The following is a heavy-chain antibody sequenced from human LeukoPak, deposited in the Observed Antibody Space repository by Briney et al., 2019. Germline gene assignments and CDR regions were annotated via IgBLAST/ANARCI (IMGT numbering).Heavy chain of an antibody. CDR2: ISGSGGST. D-gene: IGHD3-22*01. CDR1: GFTFSSYA. J-gene: IGHJ4*02. V-gene: IGHV3-23*01. CDR3: ARVQYYYDSSGYCRY. Sequence: PGGSLRLSCAASGFTFSSYAMSWVRQAPGKGLEWVSAISGSGGSTYYADSVKGRFTISRDNSKNTLYLQMNSLRAEDTAVYYCARVQYYYDSSGYCRYWGQGTLVTVSS.